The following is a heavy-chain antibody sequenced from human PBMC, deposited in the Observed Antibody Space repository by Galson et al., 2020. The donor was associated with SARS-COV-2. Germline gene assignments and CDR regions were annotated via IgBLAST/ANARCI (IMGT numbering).Heavy chain of an antibody. V-gene: IGHV3-33*01. CDR3: ARDPVGFGELDPYFQH. Sequence: QLGESLKISCAASGFTFSSYGMHWVRQAPGKGLEWVAVIWYDGSNKYYADSVKGRFTISRDNSKNTLYLQMNSLRAKDTAVYYCARDPVGFGELDPYFQHWGQGTLVTVSS. J-gene: IGHJ1*01. CDR1: GFTFSSYG. CDR2: IWYDGSNK. D-gene: IGHD3-10*01.